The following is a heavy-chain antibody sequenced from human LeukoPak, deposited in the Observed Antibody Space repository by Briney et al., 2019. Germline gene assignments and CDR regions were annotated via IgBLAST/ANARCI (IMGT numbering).Heavy chain of an antibody. Sequence: SETLSLTCTVPGGSISSYYWSWIRQPPGKGLEWIGYIYYSGSTNYNPSLKSRVTISVDTSKNQFSLKLSSVTAADTAVYYCARADYGSGSYHFDYWGQGTLVTVSS. J-gene: IGHJ4*02. V-gene: IGHV4-59*01. CDR2: IYYSGST. D-gene: IGHD3-10*01. CDR3: ARADYGSGSYHFDY. CDR1: GGSISSYY.